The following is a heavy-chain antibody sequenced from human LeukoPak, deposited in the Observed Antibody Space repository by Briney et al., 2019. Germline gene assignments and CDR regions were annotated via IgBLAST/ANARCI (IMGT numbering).Heavy chain of an antibody. Sequence: GGSLRLSCAASGFTFDDYAMHWVRQAPGKGLEWVSGISWNSGSIGYADSVKGRFTISRDNAKNSLYLQMNSLRAEDTALYYCAKGDISSTWGQGTLVTVSS. CDR3: AKGDISST. D-gene: IGHD2-15*01. V-gene: IGHV3-9*01. CDR1: GFTFDDYA. CDR2: ISWNSGSI. J-gene: IGHJ5*02.